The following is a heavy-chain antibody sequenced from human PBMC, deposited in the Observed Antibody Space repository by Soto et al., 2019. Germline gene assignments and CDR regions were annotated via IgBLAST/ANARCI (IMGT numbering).Heavy chain of an antibody. CDR3: ARDLPPDPEDNYYYYYGMDV. V-gene: IGHV3-33*01. J-gene: IGHJ6*02. D-gene: IGHD2-15*01. Sequence: GGSLILSCASSGFTFSSYCMHWVRPAPGKGLEWVAVIWYDGSNKYYADSVKGRVTISRDNSKNTLYLQMNSLRAEDTAVYYCARDLPPDPEDNYYYYYGMDVWGQGTTVTVSS. CDR2: IWYDGSNK. CDR1: GFTFSSYC.